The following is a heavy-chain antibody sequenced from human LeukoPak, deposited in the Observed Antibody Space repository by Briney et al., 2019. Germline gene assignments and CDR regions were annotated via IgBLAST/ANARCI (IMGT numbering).Heavy chain of an antibody. V-gene: IGHV3-11*04. CDR1: GFTFSDYY. D-gene: IGHD5-18*01. J-gene: IGHJ4*02. CDR3: ARESKTAMLFDY. CDR2: ISISGSPT. Sequence: GGSLRPSCPVSGFTFSDYYTGWISQAPGKGLEWVSYISISGSPTYYADSVRGRFTISRDNAKNSLYLQMNSLRAEDTAVYSCARESKTAMLFDYWGQGTLVTVSS.